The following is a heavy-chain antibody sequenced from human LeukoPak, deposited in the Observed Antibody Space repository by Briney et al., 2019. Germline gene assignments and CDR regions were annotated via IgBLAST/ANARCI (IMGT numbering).Heavy chain of an antibody. CDR1: GDSFSSNGAA. CDR3: AGGGIAAAGTNWFDP. CDR2: TYYRSKWYN. J-gene: IGHJ5*02. D-gene: IGHD6-13*01. V-gene: IGHV6-1*01. Sequence: SQTLSLTCAISGDSFSSNGAAWNWLRQSPSRGLEWLGRTYYRSKWYNDYAVSVKSRITINPDTSKNQFSLQLNSVTPEDTAVYYCAGGGIAAAGTNWFDPWGQGTLVTVSS.